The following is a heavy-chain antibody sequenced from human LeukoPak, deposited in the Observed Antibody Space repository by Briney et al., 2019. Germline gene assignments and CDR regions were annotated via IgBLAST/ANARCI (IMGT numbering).Heavy chain of an antibody. Sequence: GGSLRLSCAASGFTFTTYSMNWVRQAPGKGLEWVSYFGSDSRTIFYADSVKGRFTISRDNAKNSLYLQMNSLRAEDTAVYHCARVSYISSWAFFDYWGQGTLVTVSS. CDR1: GFTFTTYS. CDR2: FGSDSRTI. J-gene: IGHJ4*02. CDR3: ARVSYISSWAFFDY. D-gene: IGHD6-6*01. V-gene: IGHV3-48*04.